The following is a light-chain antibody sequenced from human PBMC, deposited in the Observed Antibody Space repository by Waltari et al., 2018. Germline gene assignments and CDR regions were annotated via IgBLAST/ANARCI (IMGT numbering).Light chain of an antibody. CDR1: SSDVGGYNH. J-gene: IGLJ3*02. CDR3: SSYTSSNTLV. V-gene: IGLV2-14*01. CDR2: DVS. Sequence: QSALTQPASVSGSPGQSITISCTGTSSDVGGYNHVPWYQQHPGTAPKLMIFDVSYRPSGVSNRFSGTKSDNTASLTISGLQAEDEADYYCSSYTSSNTLVFGGGTKLTVL.